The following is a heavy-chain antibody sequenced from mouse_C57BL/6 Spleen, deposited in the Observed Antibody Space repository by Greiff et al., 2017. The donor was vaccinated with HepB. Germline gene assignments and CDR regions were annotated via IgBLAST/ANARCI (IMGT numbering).Heavy chain of an antibody. V-gene: IGHV2-6-1*01. Sequence: VKLVESGPGLVAPSQSLSITCTVSGFSLTSYGVHWVRQPPGKGLEWLVVIWSDGSTTYNSALKSRLSISKDNSKSQVFLKMNSIQTDDTAMYYCARHPLSTYDGYDDAMDYWGQGTSVTVSS. CDR3: ARHPLSTYDGYDDAMDY. CDR1: GFSLTSYG. CDR2: IWSDGST. D-gene: IGHD2-3*01. J-gene: IGHJ4*01.